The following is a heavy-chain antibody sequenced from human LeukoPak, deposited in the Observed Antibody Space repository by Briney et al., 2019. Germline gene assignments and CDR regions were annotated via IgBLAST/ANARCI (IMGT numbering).Heavy chain of an antibody. D-gene: IGHD1-1*01. CDR3: AKDLSRGVWNDFFDAFGI. Sequence: GGSLRLSCAASGFTFSSYGMHWVRQAPGKGLEWVAVISYDGSNKYYADSVKGRFTISRDNSKNTLYLQMNSLRAEDTAVYYCAKDLSRGVWNDFFDAFGIWGQGTMVTVSS. J-gene: IGHJ3*02. CDR2: ISYDGSNK. V-gene: IGHV3-30*18. CDR1: GFTFSSYG.